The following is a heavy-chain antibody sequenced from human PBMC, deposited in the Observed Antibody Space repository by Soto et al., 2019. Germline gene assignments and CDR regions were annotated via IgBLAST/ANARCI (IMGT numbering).Heavy chain of an antibody. CDR2: IYTSGST. Sequence: SESLSLTCTVSGGSISRYYWSWIRQPAGKGLEWIGRIYTSGSTNYNPSLKSRVTMSVDTSKNQFSLKLSSVTAADTAVDYCARGPDCSGGSCSGYYFDYWGQGTLVTVSS. V-gene: IGHV4-4*07. CDR3: ARGPDCSGGSCSGYYFDY. D-gene: IGHD2-15*01. CDR1: GGSISRYY. J-gene: IGHJ4*02.